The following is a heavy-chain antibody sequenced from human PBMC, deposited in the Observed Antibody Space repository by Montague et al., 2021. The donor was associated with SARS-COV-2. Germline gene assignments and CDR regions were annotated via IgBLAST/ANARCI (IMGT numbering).Heavy chain of an antibody. V-gene: IGHV4-34*01. CDR3: ARLGDGVVPSPILGVVPYYSYYYMDV. Sequence: SDTLSLTCAVHGGSFSTYSWNWIRQPPGKGLEWIGEIHHGGSTNYNPSLKSRVTISADTSKNQFSLKLTSVAAADTAVYYCARLGDGVVPSPILGVVPYYSYYYMDVWGKGTTVTVSS. J-gene: IGHJ6*03. D-gene: IGHD2-2*02. CDR1: GGSFSTYS. CDR2: IHHGGST.